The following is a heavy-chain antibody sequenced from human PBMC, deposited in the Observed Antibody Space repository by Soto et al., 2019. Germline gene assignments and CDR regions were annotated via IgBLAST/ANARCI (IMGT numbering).Heavy chain of an antibody. CDR2: IWYDGSNK. V-gene: IGHV3-33*01. CDR1: GFTLSSYC. D-gene: IGHD5-18*01. J-gene: IGHJ6*02. Sequence: GGSLRDSCAASGFTLSSYCMHGVRQAPGKGLEWVEVIWYDGSNKYYADSVKGRFTLSRDNSKNTLYLQMNSLRAEATAVYYCARPWGIQLWLNGMDVWGRGTTVIVSS. CDR3: ARPWGIQLWLNGMDV.